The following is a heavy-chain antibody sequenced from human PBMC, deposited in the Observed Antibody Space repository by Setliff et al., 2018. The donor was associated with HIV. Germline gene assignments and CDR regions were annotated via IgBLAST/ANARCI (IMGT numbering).Heavy chain of an antibody. V-gene: IGHV4-39*01. Sequence: PSETLSLTCTVSGGSISSGSYYWGWIRQPPGKGLEWIGNIYYSGSSYYNPSLKSRVTISVDTSKNQFSLKLSSVTAADTAVYYCARRGYSSGYSDYWGQGMLVTVSS. J-gene: IGHJ4*02. CDR1: GGSISSGSYY. CDR3: ARRGYSSGYSDY. D-gene: IGHD6-19*01. CDR2: IYYSGSS.